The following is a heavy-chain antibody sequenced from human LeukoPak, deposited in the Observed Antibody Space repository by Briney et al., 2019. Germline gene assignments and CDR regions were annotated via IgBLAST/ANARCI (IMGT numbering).Heavy chain of an antibody. CDR3: ARDRLHYGEYEKTFDY. CDR2: ISSTDAGT. D-gene: IGHD4-17*01. CDR1: GFSLSSYA. Sequence: SGGSLRLSCAASGFSLSSYAMSWVCQAPGKGLEWVSAISSTDAGTYHADSVRGRFTISRDSSKNTLYLQMDSLRAEDTAVYYCARDRLHYGEYEKTFDYWGQGTLVTVSS. J-gene: IGHJ4*02. V-gene: IGHV3-23*01.